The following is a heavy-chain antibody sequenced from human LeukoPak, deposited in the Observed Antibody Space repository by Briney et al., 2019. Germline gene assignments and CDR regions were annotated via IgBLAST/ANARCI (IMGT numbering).Heavy chain of an antibody. J-gene: IGHJ5*02. D-gene: IGHD1-26*01. Sequence: ASVKVSCKASGYTFTSHYMHWVRQAPEKGLEWMGIINPTGGSTSYAQKFQGRVTMTRDTSTSTDYMELSSLTYEDTAVYYCARDNSVGETAWWFDPWGQGTLVTVSS. CDR1: GYTFTSHY. V-gene: IGHV1-46*01. CDR2: INPTGGST. CDR3: ARDNSVGETAWWFDP.